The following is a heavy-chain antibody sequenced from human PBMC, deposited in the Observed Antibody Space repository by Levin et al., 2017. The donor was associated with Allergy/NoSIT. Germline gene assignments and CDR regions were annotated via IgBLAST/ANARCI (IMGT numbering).Heavy chain of an antibody. J-gene: IGHJ3*02. D-gene: IGHD1-26*01. V-gene: IGHV3-66*02. CDR1: GFTVSSNY. CDR3: ARSGSYSLDDAFDI. Sequence: QAGGSLRLSCAASGFTVSSNYMSWVRQAPGKGLEWVSVIYSGGSTYYADSVKGRFTISRDNSKNTLYLQMNSLRAEDTAVYYCARSGSYSLDDAFDIWGQGTMVTVSS. CDR2: IYSGGST.